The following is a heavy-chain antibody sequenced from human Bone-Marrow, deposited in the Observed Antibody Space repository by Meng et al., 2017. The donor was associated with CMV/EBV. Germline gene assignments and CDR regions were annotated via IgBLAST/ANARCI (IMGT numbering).Heavy chain of an antibody. CDR1: GGSISSSSYY. J-gene: IGHJ4*02. V-gene: IGHV4-39*07. CDR2: INHSGST. D-gene: IGHD1-1*01. CDR3: ARGTRGGANWFVDY. Sequence: SETLSLTCTVSGGSISSSSYYWSWIRQPPGKGLEWIGEINHSGSTNYNPSLKSRVTISVDTSKNQFSLKLSSVTAADTAVYYCARGTRGGANWFVDYWGQGTLVTVSS.